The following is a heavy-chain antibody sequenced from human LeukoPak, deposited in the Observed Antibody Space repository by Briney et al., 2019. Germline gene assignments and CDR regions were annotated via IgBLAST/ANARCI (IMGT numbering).Heavy chain of an antibody. CDR3: ARGDSSGYLLY. V-gene: IGHV4-34*01. J-gene: IGHJ4*02. CDR2: TNHSGST. Sequence: PSETLSLTCAVYGGSFSGYYWSWIRQPPGKGLEWIGETNHSGSTNYNPSLKSRVTISVDTSKNQFSLKLSSVTAADTAVYYCARGDSSGYLLYWGQGTLVTVSS. D-gene: IGHD3-22*01. CDR1: GGSFSGYY.